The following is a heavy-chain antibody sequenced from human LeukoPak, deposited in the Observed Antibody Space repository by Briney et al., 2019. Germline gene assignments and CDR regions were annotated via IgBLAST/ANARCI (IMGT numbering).Heavy chain of an antibody. Sequence: SETLSLTCAVYGGSFSGYYWSWIRQPPGKGLEWIGEINHSGSTNYNPSLKSRVTISVDTSKNQFSLKLSSVTAADTAVYYCASLTVTTRYYYYYGMDVWGQGTTVTVSS. V-gene: IGHV4-34*01. CDR3: ASLTVTTRYYYYYGMDV. J-gene: IGHJ6*02. CDR1: GGSFSGYY. D-gene: IGHD4-17*01. CDR2: INHSGST.